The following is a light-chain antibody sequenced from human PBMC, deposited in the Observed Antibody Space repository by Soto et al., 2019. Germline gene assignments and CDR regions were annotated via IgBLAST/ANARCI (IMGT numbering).Light chain of an antibody. CDR1: QTISSW. CDR3: QQYNSWLLT. Sequence: IHMTQSPSTLSGSVGDRVTITCRASQTISSWLAWYQQKPGKAPKLLIYKASTLKSGVPSRFSGSGSGKELALTVSSLQPDDFAVYYCQQYNSWLLTIGGWTKVDIK. J-gene: IGKJ4*01. V-gene: IGKV1-5*03. CDR2: KAS.